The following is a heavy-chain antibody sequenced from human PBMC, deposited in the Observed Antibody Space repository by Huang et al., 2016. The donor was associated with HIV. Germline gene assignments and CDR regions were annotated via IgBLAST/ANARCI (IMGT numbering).Heavy chain of an antibody. Sequence: QVQLRQWGAGLVKPSETLSLTCAVYGGSFSGYYWTWIRQSPGKGLEWIWEINHIGKMNYQPYRKRRVTIAKDTAKNQFARQLTSVSAADTGVYFWAREKAADSAWYGVYYFDYWGEGALVTVTS. CDR3: AREKAADSAWYGVYYFDY. CDR2: INHIGKM. V-gene: IGHV4-34*01. D-gene: IGHD6-19*01. J-gene: IGHJ4*02. CDR1: GGSFSGYY.